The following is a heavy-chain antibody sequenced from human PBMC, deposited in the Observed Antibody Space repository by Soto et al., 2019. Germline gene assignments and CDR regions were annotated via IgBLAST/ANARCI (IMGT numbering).Heavy chain of an antibody. CDR2: LYWNDDK. J-gene: IGHJ4*02. CDR1: GFSLTTRVVG. Sequence: QITLKESGPTLVNPTQTLTLTCTFSGFSLTTRVVGLAWVCQPPGQAPEFLVPLYWNDDKRYGPSLKSRLTITKDTSKNQVVLTMTNMEPVDTATYYCAHRDASNRFPYWGQGALVTVSS. V-gene: IGHV2-5*01. D-gene: IGHD3-3*01. CDR3: AHRDASNRFPY.